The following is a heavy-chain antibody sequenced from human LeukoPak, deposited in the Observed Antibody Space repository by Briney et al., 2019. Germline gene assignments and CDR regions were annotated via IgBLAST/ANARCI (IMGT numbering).Heavy chain of an antibody. J-gene: IGHJ4*02. CDR1: GFTFSDYV. D-gene: IGHD3-16*01. V-gene: IGHV3-30*03. CDR2: IAYDGSNQ. Sequence: PGKSLRLSYAASGFTFSDYVMHWVRRAPGKGLEWVAGIAYDGSNQYYADSVKGRFTISRDNSKNTLYVQMNSLRVEDSAVYYCAREAIAASDAFHFDYSGQGTLVTVSS. CDR3: AREAIAASDAFHFDY.